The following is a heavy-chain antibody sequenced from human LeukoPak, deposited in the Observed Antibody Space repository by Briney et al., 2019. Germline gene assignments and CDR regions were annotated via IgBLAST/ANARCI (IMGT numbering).Heavy chain of an antibody. CDR2: IIPIFGTA. CDR3: ARAGKLYYGSGSPRSYFDY. D-gene: IGHD3-10*01. Sequence: ASVKVSCKAPGGTFSSYAISWVRQAPGQGLEWMGGIIPIFGTANYAQKFQGRVTITADKSTSTAYMELSSLRSEDTAVYYCARAGKLYYGSGSPRSYFDYWGQGTLVTVSS. V-gene: IGHV1-69*06. CDR1: GGTFSSYA. J-gene: IGHJ4*02.